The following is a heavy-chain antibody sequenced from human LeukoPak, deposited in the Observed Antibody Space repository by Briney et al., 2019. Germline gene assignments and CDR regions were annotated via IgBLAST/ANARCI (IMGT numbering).Heavy chain of an antibody. CDR3: ARELGYYDSSGYSLGY. Sequence: PGGSLRLSCAASGFTVSSYYMSWVRQAPGKGLEWVSVIYSGGSTYYADSVKGRFTISRDNSKNTLYLQMNSLTAEDTAVHYCARELGYYDSSGYSLGYWGQGTLVTVSS. V-gene: IGHV3-66*01. D-gene: IGHD3-22*01. J-gene: IGHJ4*02. CDR1: GFTVSSYY. CDR2: IYSGGST.